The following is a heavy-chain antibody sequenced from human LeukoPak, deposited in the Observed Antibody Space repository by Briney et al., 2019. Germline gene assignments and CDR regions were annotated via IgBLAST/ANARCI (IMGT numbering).Heavy chain of an antibody. CDR3: ATSLTGYCSSTSCHPGGVDY. CDR1: GGSISSYY. Sequence: SETLSLTCTVSGGSISSYYWSWIRQPAGKGLEWIGRIYTSGSTNYNPSLKSRVTMSVDTSKNQFSLKLSSVTAADTAVYYCATSLTGYCSSTSCHPGGVDYWGQGTLVTVSS. J-gene: IGHJ4*02. V-gene: IGHV4-4*07. CDR2: IYTSGST. D-gene: IGHD2-2*01.